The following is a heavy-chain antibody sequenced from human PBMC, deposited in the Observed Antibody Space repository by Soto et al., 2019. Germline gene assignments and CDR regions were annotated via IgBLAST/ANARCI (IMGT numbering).Heavy chain of an antibody. V-gene: IGHV6-1*01. D-gene: IGHD5-18*01. J-gene: IGHJ4*02. CDR3: ARQFNSFLGY. Sequence: PSQTLSLTCAISGDSVSSSSVAWNWIRQSPSRGLEWLGRTYYRSKWYIDYAESVKSRITINSDTSKNQFSLLLNSVTPEDTAVYYCARQFNSFLGYWGQGTLVTVSS. CDR2: TYYRSKWYI. CDR1: GDSVSSSSVA.